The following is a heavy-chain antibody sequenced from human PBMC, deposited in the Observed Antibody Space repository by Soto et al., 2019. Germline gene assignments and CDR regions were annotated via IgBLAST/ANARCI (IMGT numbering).Heavy chain of an antibody. Sequence: GGSLRLSCGASGFTFSNYYMSWIRQAPGKGLEWVSYISSTGRTIYYADSVKGRFTVSRDNAQNSLSLKLNSLRVEDTAVYYCARSYSSGWEFDYWGQGTQVTVPQ. CDR1: GFTFSNYY. V-gene: IGHV3-11*01. D-gene: IGHD6-19*01. J-gene: IGHJ4*02. CDR3: ARSYSSGWEFDY. CDR2: ISSTGRTI.